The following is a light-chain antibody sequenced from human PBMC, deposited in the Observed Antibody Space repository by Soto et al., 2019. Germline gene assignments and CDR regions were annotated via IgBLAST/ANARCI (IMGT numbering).Light chain of an antibody. CDR3: QQYNSDPFT. Sequence: DIQMTQSPSTLSASVGDRVTITCRASQSISTWLAWYQQKPGKAPKVLIYKASSLESGVPSRFSGSGSGTVFTLTISSLQPDDFATYYCQQYNSDPFTFGPGTKVDIK. CDR2: KAS. CDR1: QSISTW. V-gene: IGKV1-5*03. J-gene: IGKJ3*01.